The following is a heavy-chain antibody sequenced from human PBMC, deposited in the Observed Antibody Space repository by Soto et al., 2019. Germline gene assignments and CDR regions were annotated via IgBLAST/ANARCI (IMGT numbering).Heavy chain of an antibody. CDR3: TRQGSWYYYCSGMDV. CDR1: GFTFSGSA. D-gene: IGHD6-13*01. V-gene: IGHV3-73*02. Sequence: EVQLVESGGGLVQPGGSLKLSCAASGFTFSGSAMHWVRQASGKGLEWVGRIRSKANSDATAYAASVKGRFTISRDDSMNTAYLQMNSLKAEDTAVYYCTRQGSWYYYCSGMDVWGQGTTVTVSS. J-gene: IGHJ6*02. CDR2: IRSKANSDAT.